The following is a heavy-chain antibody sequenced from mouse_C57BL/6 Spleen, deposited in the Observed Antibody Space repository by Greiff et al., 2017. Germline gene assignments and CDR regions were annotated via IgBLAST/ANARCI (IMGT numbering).Heavy chain of an antibody. CDR2: ISSGSSTI. D-gene: IGHD1-1*01. V-gene: IGHV5-17*01. Sequence: EVKLVESGGGLVKPGGSLKLSCAASGFTFSDYGMHWVRQAPEKGLEWVAYISSGSSTIYYADTVTGRFTISRDNAKNTLFLQMTSLRAEDTAMYYCARDYGEVFAYWGQGTLVTVSA. CDR3: ARDYGEVFAY. J-gene: IGHJ3*01. CDR1: GFTFSDYG.